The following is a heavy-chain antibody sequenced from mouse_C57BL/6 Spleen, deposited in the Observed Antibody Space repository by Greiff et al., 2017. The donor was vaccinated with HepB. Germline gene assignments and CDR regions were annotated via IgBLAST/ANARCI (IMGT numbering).Heavy chain of an antibody. J-gene: IGHJ2*01. D-gene: IGHD1-1*01. V-gene: IGHV5-9-1*02. CDR1: GFTFSSYA. CDR2: ISIGGDYI. Sequence: EVHLVESGEGLVKPGGSLKLSCAASGFTFSSYAMSWVRQTPEKRLEWVAYISIGGDYIYYADTVKGRFTISRDNARNTLYLQMSSLKSEDTAMYYCTTTVVAHYFDYWGQGTTLTVSS. CDR3: TTTVVAHYFDY.